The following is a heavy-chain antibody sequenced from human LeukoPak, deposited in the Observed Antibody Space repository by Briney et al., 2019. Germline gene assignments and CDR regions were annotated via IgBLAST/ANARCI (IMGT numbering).Heavy chain of an antibody. V-gene: IGHV3-23*01. D-gene: IGHD3-10*01. CDR2: IGSSGGTT. J-gene: IGHJ4*02. CDR1: GFAFSSYG. CDR3: AKIVTRSGIDY. Sequence: GGSLRLSCAASGFAFSSYGMRWVRQAPGKGLDWVSSIGSSGGTTYYADSVKGRSTISRDNSKNTLYLQMNSLRAEDTAVYYCAKIVTRSGIDYWGQGILVTVSS.